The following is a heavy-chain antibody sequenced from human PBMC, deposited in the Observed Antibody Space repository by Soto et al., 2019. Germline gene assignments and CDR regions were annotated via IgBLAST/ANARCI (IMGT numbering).Heavy chain of an antibody. CDR2: IYTSGST. Sequence: QVQLQESGPGLVKPSETLSLTCTVSGGSISSYYWSWIRQPAGKGLEWIGRIYTSGSTNYNPSLKSRVTMSVDTSKNQFSLKLSSVTAADTAVYYCVGFMGIAAAGPVRYGVWGQGTTVTVSS. CDR3: VGFMGIAAAGPVRYGV. D-gene: IGHD6-13*01. V-gene: IGHV4-4*07. J-gene: IGHJ6*02. CDR1: GGSISSYY.